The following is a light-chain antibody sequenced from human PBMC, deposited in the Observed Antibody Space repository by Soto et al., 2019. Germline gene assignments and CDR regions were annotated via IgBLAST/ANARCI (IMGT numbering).Light chain of an antibody. J-gene: IGKJ4*01. CDR2: DIS. CDR3: QQRSAWPLT. CDR1: QSVGSL. V-gene: IGKV3-11*01. Sequence: EIVLTQSPASLSLSPGERATLSCRASQSVGSLFAWYQQKPGQGPRLVIYDISKRATGVPARFSGSGFGTDFTLTISSLEPEDFAVDFCQQRSAWPLTFGGGTKVEI.